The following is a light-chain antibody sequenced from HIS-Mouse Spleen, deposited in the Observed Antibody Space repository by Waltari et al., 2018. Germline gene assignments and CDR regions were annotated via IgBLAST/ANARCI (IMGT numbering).Light chain of an antibody. Sequence: QSVLTQPPSASGTPGQRVTIPCSGSRSNTGRTYVSWYQQLPGTAPKLLIYRNNQRPSGVPDRFSGSKSGTSASLAISGLRSEDEADYYCAAWDDSLSGPWVFGGGTKLTVL. CDR3: AAWDDSLSGPWV. CDR2: RNN. CDR1: RSNTGRTY. V-gene: IGLV1-47*01. J-gene: IGLJ3*02.